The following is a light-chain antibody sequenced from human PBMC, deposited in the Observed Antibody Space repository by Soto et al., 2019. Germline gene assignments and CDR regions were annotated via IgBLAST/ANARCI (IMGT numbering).Light chain of an antibody. Sequence: EIVLTQSPGTLSLSPGERATLSCRSSQSVSSSYLAWYQQKPGQAPRLLIYDASNRATGIPDRFSGSGSGTDFTRTISRLEPEDFAVYYCQQYGNSPTFGQGTKVEIK. CDR1: QSVSSSY. J-gene: IGKJ1*01. V-gene: IGKV3-20*01. CDR3: QQYGNSPT. CDR2: DAS.